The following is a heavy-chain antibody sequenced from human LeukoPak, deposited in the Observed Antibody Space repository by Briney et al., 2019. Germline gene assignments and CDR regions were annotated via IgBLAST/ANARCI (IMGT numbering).Heavy chain of an antibody. Sequence: GASVKVSCKASGYTFTSYGISWVRQAPGQGLEWMGWISAYNGNTNYAQKLQGRVTMTTDTSTSIAYMELSSLRSDDTAVYYCARDGVGYDFWSGYPTPAKNWFDPWGQGTLVTVSS. D-gene: IGHD3-3*01. V-gene: IGHV1-18*01. CDR2: ISAYNGNT. CDR1: GYTFTSYG. CDR3: ARDGVGYDFWSGYPTPAKNWFDP. J-gene: IGHJ5*02.